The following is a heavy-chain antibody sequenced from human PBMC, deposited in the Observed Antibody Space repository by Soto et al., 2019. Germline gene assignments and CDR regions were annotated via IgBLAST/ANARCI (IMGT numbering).Heavy chain of an antibody. CDR1: GYTFTSFP. V-gene: IGHV1-3*01. J-gene: IGHJ4*02. CDR2: INAGNCNT. D-gene: IGHD5-12*01. CDR3: ARDGGFGGYPGDFDY. Sequence: ASVKVSCKSSGYTFTSFPMHWVRQAPGQRPEWMGWINAGNCNTKYSQKFQGRVTITRDTSASTAYMELSSLRSEDTAVYYCARDGGFGGYPGDFDYWAQGTLVTLSS.